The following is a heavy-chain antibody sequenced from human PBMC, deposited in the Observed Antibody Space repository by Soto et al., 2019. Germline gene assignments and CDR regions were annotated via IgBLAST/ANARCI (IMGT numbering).Heavy chain of an antibody. CDR3: GTSLQLRKGWAFDY. CDR2: INPSDGTT. Sequence: QVQLVQSGAEVKKPGASVTISCRASGYTFTTYFMQWVRQSPGQGLEWVGIINPSDGTTSYAPRFQGRVTITRDTSTSTVYMDLSSLRSDDTAVYYCGTSLQLRKGWAFDYWGQGTLVTVSS. J-gene: IGHJ4*02. CDR1: GYTFTTYF. V-gene: IGHV1-46*01. D-gene: IGHD1-7*01.